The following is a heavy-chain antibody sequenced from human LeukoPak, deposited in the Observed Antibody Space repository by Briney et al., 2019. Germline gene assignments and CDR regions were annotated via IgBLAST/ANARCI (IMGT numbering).Heavy chain of an antibody. D-gene: IGHD6-13*01. CDR3: ARGPSSWYIYWFDP. J-gene: IGHJ5*02. CDR1: GYTFTGYY. Sequence: ASVKVSCTASGYTFTGYYMHWVRQAPGQGLEWMGWINPNSGGTNYAQKFQGRVTMTRDTSISTAYMELSRLRSDDTAVYYCARGPSSWYIYWFDPWGQGTLVTVSS. CDR2: INPNSGGT. V-gene: IGHV1-2*02.